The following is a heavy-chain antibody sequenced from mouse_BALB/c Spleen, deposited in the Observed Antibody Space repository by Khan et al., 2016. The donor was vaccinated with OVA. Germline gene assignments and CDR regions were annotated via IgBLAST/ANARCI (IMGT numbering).Heavy chain of an antibody. CDR3: AGLVDL. CDR2: IWAGGSS. Sequence: VQLQESGPGLVAPSQCLSITCTVSGFSLTSYGVHWVRQTPGKGLEWLGVIWAGGSSNYYSALMSRLSIIKDNSKSQAFLILNSRQTDDTAMYYWAGLVDLWGQGTTLTVSS. J-gene: IGHJ2*01. V-gene: IGHV2-9*02. CDR1: GFSLTSYG.